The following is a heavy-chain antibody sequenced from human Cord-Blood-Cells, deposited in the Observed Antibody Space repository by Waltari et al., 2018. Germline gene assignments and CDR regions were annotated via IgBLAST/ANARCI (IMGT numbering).Heavy chain of an antibody. CDR1: GYTFTSYD. Sequence: QVQLVQSGAEVKKPGASVKVSCTASGYTFTSYDINWVRQATGQGLEWMGWMNPNSGNTGYAQKFQGRVTMTRNTSISTAYMELSSLRSEDTAVYYCARLEYSSSYYYYYGMDVWGQGTTVTVSS. CDR2: MNPNSGNT. V-gene: IGHV1-8*01. D-gene: IGHD6-6*01. J-gene: IGHJ6*02. CDR3: ARLEYSSSYYYYYGMDV.